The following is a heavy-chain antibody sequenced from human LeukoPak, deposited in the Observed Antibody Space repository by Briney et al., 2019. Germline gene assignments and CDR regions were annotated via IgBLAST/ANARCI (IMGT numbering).Heavy chain of an antibody. CDR3: ARDSIVVVPTGVDY. CDR2: ISSSSSYI. D-gene: IGHD2-2*01. J-gene: IGHJ4*02. CDR1: GLTFSSHS. V-gene: IGHV3-21*01. Sequence: PGGSLRLSCAASGLTFSSHSMNWVRQAPGKGLEWVSSISSSSSYIYYADSVKGRFAISRDNAKNSLYLQMNSLRAEDTAVYYCARDSIVVVPTGVDYWGQGTLVTVSS.